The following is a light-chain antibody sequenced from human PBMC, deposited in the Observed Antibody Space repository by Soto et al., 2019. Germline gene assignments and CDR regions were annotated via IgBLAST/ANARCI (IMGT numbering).Light chain of an antibody. CDR3: ASWDDSLNGVL. V-gene: IGLV1-44*01. CDR1: SSNIGSNT. CDR2: TNS. J-gene: IGLJ2*01. Sequence: QPVLTQPPSASGTPGQTVTISCSGSSSNIGSNTVNWYQQLPGTAPKLLIYTNSQRPSGVPDRFSGSKSGTSASLAIRGLQSEDEADYYCASWDDSLNGVLFGGGTKLTVL.